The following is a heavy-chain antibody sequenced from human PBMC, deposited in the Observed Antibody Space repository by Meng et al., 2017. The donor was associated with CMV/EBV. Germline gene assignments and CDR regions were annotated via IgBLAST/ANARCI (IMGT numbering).Heavy chain of an antibody. J-gene: IGHJ6*02. D-gene: IGHD6-13*01. Sequence: GGSLRPPFAAPGFTFSSYAMHWVRQAPGKGLEYVSAISSNGGSTYYADSVKGRFTISRDNSKNTLYLQMGSLRAEDMAVYYCASGLYSSPAYYYYGMDVWGQGTTVTVSS. CDR3: ASGLYSSPAYYYYGMDV. V-gene: IGHV3-64*02. CDR1: GFTFSSYA. CDR2: ISSNGGST.